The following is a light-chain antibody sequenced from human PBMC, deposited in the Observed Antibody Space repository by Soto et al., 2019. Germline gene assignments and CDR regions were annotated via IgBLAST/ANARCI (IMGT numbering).Light chain of an antibody. CDR3: CSYAGSASFRVL. Sequence: QSVLTQPRSVSGSPGQSVTISCTGTHSDVGTYNYVSWYQQHPGKAPKLIIYDVTKRPSGVPDRFSGAKSGNTASLIISGLQAADEAEYYCCCCSYAGSASFRVLFGGGTQLTVL. CDR2: DVT. J-gene: IGLJ2*01. CDR1: HSDVGTYNY. V-gene: IGLV2-11*01.